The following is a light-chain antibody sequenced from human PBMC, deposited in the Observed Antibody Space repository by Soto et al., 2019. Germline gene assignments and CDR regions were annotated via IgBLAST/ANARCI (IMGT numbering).Light chain of an antibody. J-gene: IGKJ5*01. CDR2: DAS. Sequence: IHLTQTPSTLSASVGDEVTITCRASQTISRWLAWYQQKPGRAPKLLIYDASTLESGVPSRFSGSGSETEFTLTISRLQPDDFATYFCHSRAFGQGTRLAI. CDR1: QTISRW. CDR3: HSRA. V-gene: IGKV1-5*01.